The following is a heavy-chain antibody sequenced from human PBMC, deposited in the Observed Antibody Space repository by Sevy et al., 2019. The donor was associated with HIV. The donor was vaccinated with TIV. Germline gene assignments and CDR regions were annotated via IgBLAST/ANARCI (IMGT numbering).Heavy chain of an antibody. CDR1: GFTFSGSA. CDR2: IRSKANSYAT. Sequence: GGSLRLSCAASGFTFSGSAMHWVRQASGKGLEWVGRIRSKANSYATAYAASVKGRFTISRDDSKNTAYLQMNSLKTEDTAVYYCTSPTYDYGDYCYFDLWGRGTLVTVST. CDR3: TSPTYDYGDYCYFDL. V-gene: IGHV3-73*01. D-gene: IGHD4-17*01. J-gene: IGHJ2*01.